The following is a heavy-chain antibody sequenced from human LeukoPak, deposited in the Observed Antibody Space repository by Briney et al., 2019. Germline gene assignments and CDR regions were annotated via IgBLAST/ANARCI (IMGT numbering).Heavy chain of an antibody. CDR1: GFTFSSYA. J-gene: IGHJ4*02. D-gene: IGHD6-13*01. Sequence: GRSLRLSCAASGFTFSSYAMHWVRQAPGKGLEWVAVISYDGGNKYYADSVKGRFTISRDNSKNTLYLQMNSLRAEDTAVYYCARDPGTDYFDYWGQGTLVTVSS. CDR2: ISYDGGNK. CDR3: ARDPGTDYFDY. V-gene: IGHV3-30-3*01.